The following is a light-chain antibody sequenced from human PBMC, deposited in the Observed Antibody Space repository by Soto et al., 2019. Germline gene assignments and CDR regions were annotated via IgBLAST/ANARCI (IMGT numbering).Light chain of an antibody. CDR1: QSVSTY. CDR3: DQRGQCTST. Sequence: EVVLTQSPATMSLYPGEGATLSCRASQSVSTYLSWYQQKPGQAPRLLIFEASTRATGIPDRISGSGSGTEFNLTSSSLAPEYFVFYYCDQRGQCTSTFGQGTKLA. CDR2: EAS. V-gene: IGKV3-11*01. J-gene: IGKJ1*01.